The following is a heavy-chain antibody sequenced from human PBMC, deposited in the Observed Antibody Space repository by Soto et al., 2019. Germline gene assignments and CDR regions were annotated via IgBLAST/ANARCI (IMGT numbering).Heavy chain of an antibody. D-gene: IGHD6-19*01. V-gene: IGHV1-18*01. CDR1: GYTFTSYG. CDR3: ARDPLVIAVAGEFDY. Sequence: ASVKVSCKASGYTFTSYGISWVRQAPGQGLEWMGWISAYNGNTNYAQKLQGRVTMTTDTSTSTAYMELRSLRSDDTAVYYCARDPLVIAVAGEFDYWGQGTLVTVSS. CDR2: ISAYNGNT. J-gene: IGHJ4*02.